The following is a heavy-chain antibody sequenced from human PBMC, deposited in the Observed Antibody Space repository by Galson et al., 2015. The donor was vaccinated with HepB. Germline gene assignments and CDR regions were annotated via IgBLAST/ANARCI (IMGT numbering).Heavy chain of an antibody. V-gene: IGHV1-3*01. CDR3: ARGSSSSWRAGLDY. J-gene: IGHJ4*02. CDR1: GYTFTSYA. D-gene: IGHD6-13*01. CDR2: INAGNGNT. Sequence: SVKVSCRASGYTFTSYAMHWVRQAPGQRLEWMGWINAGNGNTKYSQKFQGRVTITRDTSASTAYMELSSLRSEDTAVYYCARGSSSSWRAGLDYWGQGTLVTVSS.